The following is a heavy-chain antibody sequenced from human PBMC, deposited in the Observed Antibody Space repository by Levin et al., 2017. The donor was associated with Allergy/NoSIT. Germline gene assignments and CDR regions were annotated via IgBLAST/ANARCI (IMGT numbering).Heavy chain of an antibody. V-gene: IGHV3-33*01. CDR3: ARLPDE. J-gene: IGHJ4*02. Sequence: GESLKISCAASGFAFSSYDMHWVRQAPGKGLEWVAVIWYDGSNKYYADSVEGRFIISRDNSKNTLYLQMNSLRAEDTAVYYCARLPDEWGQGSLVTVSS. CDR2: IWYDGSNK. CDR1: GFAFSSYD.